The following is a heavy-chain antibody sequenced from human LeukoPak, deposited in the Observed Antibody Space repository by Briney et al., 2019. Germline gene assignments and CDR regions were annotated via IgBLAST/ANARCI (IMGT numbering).Heavy chain of an antibody. V-gene: IGHV4-59*01. CDR3: ARGGADFWSGHNYYMDV. J-gene: IGHJ6*03. D-gene: IGHD3-3*01. CDR2: IYYSGST. Sequence: PSETLSLTCTVSGGSISSYYWSWIRQPPRKGLEWIGYIYYSGSTNYNPSLKSRVTISVDTSKNQFSLKLSSVTAADTAVYYCARGGADFWSGHNYYMDVWGKGTTVTVSS. CDR1: GGSISSYY.